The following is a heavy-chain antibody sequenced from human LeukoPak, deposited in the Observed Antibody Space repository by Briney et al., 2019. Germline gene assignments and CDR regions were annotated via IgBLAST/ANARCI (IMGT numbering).Heavy chain of an antibody. CDR3: AKDQWRYYDSSASSVVYYYGMDV. D-gene: IGHD3-22*01. CDR1: GFTFSSYG. J-gene: IGHJ6*02. Sequence: GGSLRLSCAASGFTFSSYGMHWVRQAPGKGLEWVAVISYDGSNKYYADSVKGRFTISRDNSKNTLYLQMNSLRAEDTAVYYCAKDQWRYYDSSASSVVYYYGMDVWGQGTTVTVSS. V-gene: IGHV3-30*18. CDR2: ISYDGSNK.